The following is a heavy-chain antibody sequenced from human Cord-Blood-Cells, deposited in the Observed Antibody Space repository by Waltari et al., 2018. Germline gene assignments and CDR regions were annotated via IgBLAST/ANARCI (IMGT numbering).Heavy chain of an antibody. J-gene: IGHJ5*02. Sequence: QLQLQESGPGLVKPSETLYLTCTVSGGSISSSSYYWGWIRRPPGKGLAWIGSIYSSGSTYYNPSLKSRVTISVDTSKNQFSLKLSSVTAADTAVYYCARLTNQSKYRNTNWFDPWGQGTLVTVSS. V-gene: IGHV4-39*01. CDR3: ARLTNQSKYRNTNWFDP. CDR1: GGSISSSSYY. CDR2: IYSSGST. D-gene: IGHD3-16*02.